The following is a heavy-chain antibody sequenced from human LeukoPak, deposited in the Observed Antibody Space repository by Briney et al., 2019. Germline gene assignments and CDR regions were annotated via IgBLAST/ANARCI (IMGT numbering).Heavy chain of an antibody. CDR2: MKLDGSEK. D-gene: IGHD3-16*01. CDR3: ARGYYAMGV. V-gene: IGHV3-7*05. Sequence: GGSLRLSCAASGFSFSSSWMNWVRQAPGRGLEWVAKMKLDGSEKNYVDSVKGRFTISGDNAKESLYLQMNSLRAEDTAVYYCARGYYAMGVWGQGTTVTVSS. CDR1: GFSFSSSW. J-gene: IGHJ6*02.